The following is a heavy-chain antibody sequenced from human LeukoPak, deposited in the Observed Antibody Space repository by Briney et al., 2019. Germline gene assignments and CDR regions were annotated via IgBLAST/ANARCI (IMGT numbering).Heavy chain of an antibody. J-gene: IGHJ4*02. D-gene: IGHD3-22*01. CDR2: IYYSGST. CDR3: ARPLYYYDSSGYHF. Sequence: SETLSLTCTVSGGSISSSSYYWGWIRQPPGKGLEWSESIYYSGSTYYNPSLKSRVTISVDTSKNLFSLKLSSVTAADTAVYYCARPLYYYDSSGYHFWGQGTLVTVSS. CDR1: GGSISSSSYY. V-gene: IGHV4-39*01.